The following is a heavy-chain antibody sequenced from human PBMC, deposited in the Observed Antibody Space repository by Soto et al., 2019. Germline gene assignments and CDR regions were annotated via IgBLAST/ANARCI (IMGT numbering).Heavy chain of an antibody. CDR1: GGSFSPFY. CDR3: ARGRDD. J-gene: IGHJ4*02. V-gene: IGHV4-34*01. CDR2: INHSGST. Sequence: QVQLQQWGAGLLKPSETLSLTCAVYGGSFSPFYWSWIRQPPGKGLEWIGEINHSGSTNYNPSLKSRVTISVDTSKNQFSLKLSSVTAADTAMYYCARGRDDWGQGTRVTVSS.